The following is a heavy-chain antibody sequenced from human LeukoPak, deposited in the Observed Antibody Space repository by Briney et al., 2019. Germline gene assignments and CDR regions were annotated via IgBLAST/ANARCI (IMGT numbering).Heavy chain of an antibody. V-gene: IGHV3-21*01. CDR2: ISSSSSYI. CDR3: AGITIFGVPY. Sequence: PGGSLRLSCAASGFTFSSYSMNWARQAPGKGLEWVSSISSSSSYIYYADSVKGRFTISRDNAKNSLYLQMNSLRAEDTAVYYCAGITIFGVPYWGQGTLVTVSS. D-gene: IGHD3-3*01. CDR1: GFTFSSYS. J-gene: IGHJ4*02.